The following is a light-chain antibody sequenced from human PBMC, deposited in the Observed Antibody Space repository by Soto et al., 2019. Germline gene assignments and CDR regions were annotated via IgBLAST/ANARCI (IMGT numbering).Light chain of an antibody. V-gene: IGKV3-15*01. CDR2: GAF. J-gene: IGKJ2*01. CDR3: QQYDKWPYT. Sequence: ERLLTQSPATLSVSPGERATLSCRTSQSVCSNLAWYQQKPGQAPRLLIYGAFIRAPGFPVTFRGTGSGSEFTLTITSLQSEDGALYYCQQYDKWPYTFGQGTNLEIK. CDR1: QSVCSN.